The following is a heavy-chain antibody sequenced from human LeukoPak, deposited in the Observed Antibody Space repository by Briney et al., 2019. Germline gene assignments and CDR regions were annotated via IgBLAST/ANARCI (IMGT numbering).Heavy chain of an antibody. V-gene: IGHV3-53*01. J-gene: IGHJ4*02. CDR1: GFTVSDNY. D-gene: IGHD3-9*01. Sequence: QTGGSLRLSCAAFGFTVSDNYMNWVRQSPGKGLEWVSGIYSGDTTHYADSVKGRFTISRDNSKNTVYLQISSLRVEDTAVYFCARAPYDILTGSYFDYWGQGTLVTVSS. CDR3: ARAPYDILTGSYFDY. CDR2: IYSGDTT.